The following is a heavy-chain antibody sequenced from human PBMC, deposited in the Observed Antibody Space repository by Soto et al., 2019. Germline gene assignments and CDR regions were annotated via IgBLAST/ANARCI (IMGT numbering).Heavy chain of an antibody. CDR2: IDHSGGT. J-gene: IGHJ4*02. CDR1: GGCFSGYY. CDR3: ARGRLGGAAN. Sequence: QVQLQQWGTKLSKPSETLSLTCAVDGGCFSGYYWSWIRQPPGKGLEWIGEIDHSGGTNYNASLKSRVTISADTSNNQFSLKLSSVTAADTAIYYCARGRLGGAANWGQGTLVTVSS. D-gene: IGHD3-16*01. V-gene: IGHV4-34*01.